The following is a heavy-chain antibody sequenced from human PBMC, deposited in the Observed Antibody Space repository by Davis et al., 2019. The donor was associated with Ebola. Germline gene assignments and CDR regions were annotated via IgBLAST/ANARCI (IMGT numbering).Heavy chain of an antibody. CDR3: ATGSGSTGWRAFHY. D-gene: IGHD6-19*01. V-gene: IGHV3-72*01. CDR2: IRNKANTYTI. Sequence: GESLKISCAASGFTFSSYSMNWVRQGPGKGLEWVARIRNKANTYTIEYAASVKGRFTISRDDSRNSLYLQMNSLNTDDTAVYHCATGSGSTGWRAFHYWGQGTLVTVSS. J-gene: IGHJ4*02. CDR1: GFTFSSYS.